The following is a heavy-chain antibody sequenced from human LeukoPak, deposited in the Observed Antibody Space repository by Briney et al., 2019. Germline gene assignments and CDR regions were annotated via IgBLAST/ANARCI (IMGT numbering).Heavy chain of an antibody. V-gene: IGHV4-59*01. CDR2: IYYSGST. D-gene: IGHD6-19*01. J-gene: IGHJ4*02. Sequence: KPSETLSLTCTVSGVSISSYYWSWIRQPPGKGLEWIGYIYYSGSTNYNPSLKSRVTISVDTSKNQFSLKLSSVTAADTAVYYCAADDSSGSYFDYWGQGTLVTVSS. CDR1: GVSISSYY. CDR3: AADDSSGSYFDY.